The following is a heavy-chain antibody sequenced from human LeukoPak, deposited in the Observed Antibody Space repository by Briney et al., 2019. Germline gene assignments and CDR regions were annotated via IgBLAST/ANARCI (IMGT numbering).Heavy chain of an antibody. Sequence: ASVKVSCKASGYTFTSNGISWVRQAPGQGLEWMGWISAYNGNTNYAQKLRGRVTMTTDTSTSTAYMELRSLRSDDTAVYYCARVYSPPFPLYPGSGWFDPWGQGTLVTVSS. J-gene: IGHJ5*02. D-gene: IGHD1-14*01. CDR2: ISAYNGNT. CDR3: ARVYSPPFPLYPGSGWFDP. V-gene: IGHV1-18*01. CDR1: GYTFTSNG.